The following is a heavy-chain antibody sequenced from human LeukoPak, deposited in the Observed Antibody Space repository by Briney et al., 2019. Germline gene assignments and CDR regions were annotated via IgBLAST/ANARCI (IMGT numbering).Heavy chain of an antibody. Sequence: GGSLRLSCAASGFTFSSYAMSWVRQAPGKGLEWVSAISGSGGSTYYADSVKGRFTISRDNSKNTLYLQMNSLRAEDTAVYYCAKGSGSSGYYPPGGFDYWGQGTLVTVSS. CDR1: GFTFSSYA. CDR2: ISGSGGST. D-gene: IGHD3-22*01. CDR3: AKGSGSSGYYPPGGFDY. J-gene: IGHJ4*02. V-gene: IGHV3-23*01.